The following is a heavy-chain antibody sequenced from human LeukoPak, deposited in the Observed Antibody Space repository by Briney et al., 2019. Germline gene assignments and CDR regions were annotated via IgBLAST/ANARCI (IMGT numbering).Heavy chain of an antibody. V-gene: IGHV3-23*01. D-gene: IGHD5-24*01. CDR2: ISVSGGGT. CDR1: GFTFSAYA. CDR3: ARWVDY. J-gene: IGHJ4*02. Sequence: PGGSLRLSCVASGFTFSAYAMTWVRQAPGKGLEWVSSISVSGGGTYYADSVRGRFTISRDNAKNTLYLQMNSLRAEDTAVYYCARWVDYWGQGTLVTVSS.